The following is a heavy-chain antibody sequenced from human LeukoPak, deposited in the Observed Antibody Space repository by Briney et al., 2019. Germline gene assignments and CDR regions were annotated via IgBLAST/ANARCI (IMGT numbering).Heavy chain of an antibody. CDR3: ARHIVGEQNFDY. V-gene: IGHV3-7*01. CDR2: IKDDGSAQ. D-gene: IGHD3-16*02. J-gene: IGHJ4*02. CDR1: GFTFGAYW. Sequence: PGGSLRLPCAASGFTFGAYWMSWFRQAPGKGPEWVASIKDDGSAQFYVDSLEGRFTISRDNAKNTLYLQMDTMRVEDTAVYYCARHIVGEQNFDYWSQGILVTVSS.